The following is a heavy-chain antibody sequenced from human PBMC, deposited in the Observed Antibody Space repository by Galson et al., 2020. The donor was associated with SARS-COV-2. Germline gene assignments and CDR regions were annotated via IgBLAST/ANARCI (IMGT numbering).Heavy chain of an antibody. J-gene: IGHJ4*02. Sequence: TLSLTCTVSGDSIISSLHFWSWIRQPAGKGLEWIGRISKPGSTNYNPALRSRVTMSVDMSDNQFSLRLNSVTAADTAVYYCARDRSAAGIDYWGQGTLVTVSS. V-gene: IGHV4-61*02. CDR2: ISKPGST. D-gene: IGHD6-13*01. CDR3: ARDRSAAGIDY. CDR1: GDSIISSLHF.